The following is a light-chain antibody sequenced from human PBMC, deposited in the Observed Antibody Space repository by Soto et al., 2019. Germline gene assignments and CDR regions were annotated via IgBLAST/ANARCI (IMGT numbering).Light chain of an antibody. CDR1: SSDVGDYNY. J-gene: IGLJ1*01. V-gene: IGLV2-14*01. Sequence: QSALTQPASVSGSPGQSITISCTGTSSDVGDYNYVSWYQQHPGKAPKLMIYDVSNRTSGVYNRFSGYKSGSTASLTISGLQAEDEADYYCSSYTSSTTRVFGTGTKVTVL. CDR2: DVS. CDR3: SSYTSSTTRV.